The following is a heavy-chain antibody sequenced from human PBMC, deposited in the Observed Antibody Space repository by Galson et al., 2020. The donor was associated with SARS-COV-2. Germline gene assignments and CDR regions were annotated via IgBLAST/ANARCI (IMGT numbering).Heavy chain of an antibody. CDR2: IYKTENT. Sequence: SETLSLTCTVSGGTFLYYYWSWVRQPRGKGLEWVGYIYKTENTNYNPSLKSRVTISMDTSKNQFSLKLTSVTAADTAVYYCARLGGYFDSLWGQGTPVTVSS. CDR3: ARLGGYFDSL. J-gene: IGHJ4*02. CDR1: GGTFLYYY. D-gene: IGHD5-12*01. V-gene: IGHV4-59*08.